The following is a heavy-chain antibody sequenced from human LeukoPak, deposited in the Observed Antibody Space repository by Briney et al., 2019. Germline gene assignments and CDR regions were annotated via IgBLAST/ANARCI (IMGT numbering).Heavy chain of an antibody. V-gene: IGHV4-59*01. D-gene: IGHD6-19*01. CDR2: IYNSGST. J-gene: IGHJ4*02. CDR3: ARFKRAGGWPYFDY. Sequence: SETLSLTCTVSGGSISIYYWSWIRQPPGKGLEWIGHIYNSGSTNYSPSLKSRVTISADTSKNQFSLKLRSVTTADTAVYYCARFKRAGGWPYFDYWGQGTLVTVSS. CDR1: GGSISIYY.